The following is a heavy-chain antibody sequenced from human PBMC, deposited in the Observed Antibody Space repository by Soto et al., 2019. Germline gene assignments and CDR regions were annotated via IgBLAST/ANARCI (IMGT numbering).Heavy chain of an antibody. CDR2: IFHGGST. CDR3: ARGRVVVPAAVMFNCLDP. J-gene: IGHJ5*02. CDR1: GAPITWGDCS. V-gene: IGHV4-30-2*01. Sequence: SETLSLTCAISGAPITWGDCSWNWIRQPPGKGLEWIGYIFHGGSTYYNPSLRSRVTISVDRSRTQFSLKMSSVTAADTAVYYCARGRVVVPAAVMFNCLDPWGQGALVTVSS. D-gene: IGHD2-2*01.